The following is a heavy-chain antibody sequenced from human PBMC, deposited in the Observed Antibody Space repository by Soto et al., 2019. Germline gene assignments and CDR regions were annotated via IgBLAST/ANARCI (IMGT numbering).Heavy chain of an antibody. Sequence: GSLRLSCAASGFSFSSFAVHWVRQAPGKGLEWVAVMSSDETKINYADSVKGRFTISRDNSKNTLFLQLNGLRPEDTAVYFCAKDRGSGTLRYYGMDVWGQGATVTVSS. V-gene: IGHV3-30*18. CDR3: AKDRGSGTLRYYGMDV. CDR1: GFSFSSFA. D-gene: IGHD3-10*01. J-gene: IGHJ6*02. CDR2: MSSDETKI.